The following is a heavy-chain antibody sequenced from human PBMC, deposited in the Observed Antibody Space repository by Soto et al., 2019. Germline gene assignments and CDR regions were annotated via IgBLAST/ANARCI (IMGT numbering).Heavy chain of an antibody. V-gene: IGHV1-69*01. D-gene: IGHD3-22*01. CDR3: ARQFDSDTSGYYYAY. Sequence: QVQLVQSGAEVKKPGSSVKVSCKASGGTFSTNTISWVRQAPRQGLEWMGGIMPIFGSANYAQKFQGRVTITADEYTRTVYMELSRLRSEDTAVYYCARQFDSDTSGYYYAYWGQGTLVTVSS. CDR2: IMPIFGSA. J-gene: IGHJ4*02. CDR1: GGTFSTNT.